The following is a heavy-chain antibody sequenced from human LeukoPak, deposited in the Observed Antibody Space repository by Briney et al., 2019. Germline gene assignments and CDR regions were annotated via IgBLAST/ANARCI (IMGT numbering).Heavy chain of an antibody. Sequence: SETLSLTCTVSGGSISSYYWSWIRQPPGKGLEWLGYIYYSGSTNYNPSLKSRVTISVDTSKNQFSLKLSSVTAAGTAVYYCARHHRSYPSNYYGMDVWGQGTTVTVSS. J-gene: IGHJ6*02. V-gene: IGHV4-59*01. CDR3: ARHHRSYPSNYYGMDV. CDR1: GGSISSYY. CDR2: IYYSGST. D-gene: IGHD1-26*01.